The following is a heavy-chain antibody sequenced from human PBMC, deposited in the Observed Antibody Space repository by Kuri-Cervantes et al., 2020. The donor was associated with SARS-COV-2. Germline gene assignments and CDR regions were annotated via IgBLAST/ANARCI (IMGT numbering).Heavy chain of an antibody. V-gene: IGHV1-2*02. CDR3: ATPSYYDISVSYDAFDI. D-gene: IGHD3-22*01. J-gene: IGHJ3*02. Sequence: ASVKVSCQASGYTFTGYYMHWVRQSPGQGLEWMGWINPKSGGTNYAQKFQGRVTMTRDTSISTAYMELNRLRSADTAVYYCATPSYYDISVSYDAFDIWGQGTMVTVSS. CDR2: INPKSGGT. CDR1: GYTFTGYY.